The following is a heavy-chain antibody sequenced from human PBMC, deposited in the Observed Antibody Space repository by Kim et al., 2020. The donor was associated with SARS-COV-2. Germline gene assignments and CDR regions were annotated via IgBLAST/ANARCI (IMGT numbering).Heavy chain of an antibody. V-gene: IGHV3-20*03. D-gene: IGHD3-10*01. J-gene: IGHJ4*02. Sequence: SVKGRFTISSDNAKNSLYLQMNSLRAEDTALYYCARDRITMVRGVTAFDYWGQGTLVTVSS. CDR3: ARDRITMVRGVTAFDY.